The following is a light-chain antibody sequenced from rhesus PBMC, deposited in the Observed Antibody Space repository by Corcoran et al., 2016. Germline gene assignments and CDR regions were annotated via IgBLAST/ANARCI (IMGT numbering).Light chain of an antibody. CDR2: FVY. CDR3: MQALRSPLT. Sequence: DIVMTQTPLSLPVTLGAPASISCRSSQSLVYSAGKTYLYWSLQKPGQSSQLLMYFVYKRASGVPDKFSGSGSGTDFTLKISGVEAENVGVYYCMQALRSPLTFGGGTKVEIK. J-gene: IGKJ4*01. V-gene: IGKV2-82*02. CDR1: QSLVYSAGKTY.